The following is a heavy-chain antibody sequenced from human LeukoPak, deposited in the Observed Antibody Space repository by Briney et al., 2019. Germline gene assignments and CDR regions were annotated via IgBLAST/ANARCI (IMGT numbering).Heavy chain of an antibody. CDR2: INPSGGST. V-gene: IGHV1-46*01. J-gene: IGHJ6*03. D-gene: IGHD3-3*01. Sequence: ASVKVSCKASGYTFTSYYMHWVRQAPGQGLEWMGIINPSGGSTSYAQKFQGRVTMTRDMSTSTVYMELRSLRSEDTAVYYCARALWDDFWSGYSPGDYYMDVWGKGTTVTVSS. CDR1: GYTFTSYY. CDR3: ARALWDDFWSGYSPGDYYMDV.